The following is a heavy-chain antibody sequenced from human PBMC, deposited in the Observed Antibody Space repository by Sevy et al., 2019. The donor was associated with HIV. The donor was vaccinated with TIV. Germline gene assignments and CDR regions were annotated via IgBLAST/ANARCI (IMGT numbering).Heavy chain of an antibody. J-gene: IGHJ5*02. CDR2: SVSKINGGIV. D-gene: IGHD3-16*01. CDR1: GFTFNSAY. V-gene: IGHV3-15*04. CDR3: TTILGGSTGS. Sequence: GGSLRLSCAASGFTFNSAYMNWVRQAPGKGLEWVGRSVSKINGGIVNYAAPVKGRFIISRDDSKNTLFLQMNTLRIEDTAMYYCTTILGGSTGSWGQGTLVTISS.